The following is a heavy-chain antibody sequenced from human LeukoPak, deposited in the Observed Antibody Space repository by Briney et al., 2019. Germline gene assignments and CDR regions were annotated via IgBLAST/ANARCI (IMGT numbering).Heavy chain of an antibody. CDR1: VYTFTRDG. CDR3: ARDRMSAADY. J-gene: IGHJ4*02. D-gene: IGHD2-15*01. CDR2: IRANTGNP. V-gene: IGHV7-4-1*02. Sequence: ASVKISCKTHVYTFTRDGMNRVRQAPGQELEWMGWIRANTGNPKDTHGITGRFVFSLDTSLRAPYLEISSLKAEDTAVYYCARDRMSAADYWGQGTLVTVSS.